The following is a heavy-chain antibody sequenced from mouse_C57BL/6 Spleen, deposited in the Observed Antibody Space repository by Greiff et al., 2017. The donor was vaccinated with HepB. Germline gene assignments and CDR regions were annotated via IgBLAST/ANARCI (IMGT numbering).Heavy chain of an antibody. CDR1: GFTFTDYY. Sequence: VQLQQSGGGLVQPGGSLSLSCAASGFTFTDYYMSWVRQPPGKALEWLGFIRNKANGYTTEYSASVKGRFTISRDNSQSILYLQMNALRAEDSATYYCARGYWYFDVWGTGTTVTVSS. CDR3: ARGYWYFDV. V-gene: IGHV7-3*01. J-gene: IGHJ1*03. CDR2: IRNKANGYTT.